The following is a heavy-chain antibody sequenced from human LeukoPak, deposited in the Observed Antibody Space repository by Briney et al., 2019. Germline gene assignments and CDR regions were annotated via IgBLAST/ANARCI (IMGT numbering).Heavy chain of an antibody. D-gene: IGHD2-15*01. J-gene: IGHJ3*02. CDR3: AKGGRWTVQDAFDM. CDR1: GFTFSSYG. V-gene: IGHV3-30*02. CDR2: IRYDGSNK. Sequence: PGGSLRLSCAASGFTFSSYGMHWVRQAPGKGLEWVAFIRYDGSNKYYADSVKGRFTISRDNSKNTLYLQMNRLRADDTAVYYCAKGGRWTVQDAFDMWGQGTMVTVSS.